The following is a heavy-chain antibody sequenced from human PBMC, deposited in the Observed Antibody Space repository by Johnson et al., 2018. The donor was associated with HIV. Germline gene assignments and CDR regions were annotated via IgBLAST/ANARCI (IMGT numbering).Heavy chain of an antibody. CDR2: ISVSGDPI. J-gene: IGHJ3*02. CDR1: GFTFSDYY. CDR3: ARSKDCSVGTCPDGFDI. Sequence: QVQLVESGGGLVKPGGSLRLSCVASGFTFSDYYMSWIRQAPGKGLEWVSYISVSGDPIYSADSVQGRLTTSRDNAKNSLYLQMDRLRAEDTAVYYCARSKDCSVGTCPDGFDIWGQGTMVIVSS. V-gene: IGHV3-11*04. D-gene: IGHD2-15*01.